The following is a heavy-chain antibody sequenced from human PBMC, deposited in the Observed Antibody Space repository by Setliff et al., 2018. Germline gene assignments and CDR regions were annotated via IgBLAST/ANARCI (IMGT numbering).Heavy chain of an antibody. V-gene: IGHV4-39*07. J-gene: IGHJ4*02. D-gene: IGHD2-15*01. Sequence: SETLSLTCTVSGGSIRSSSYYWGWIRQPPEPPGKGLEWIGSIYYSGSTFYNPSLKSRVTISVGTSKNQFSLKLTSVTAADTAVYYCARSLGWQLHPSDYWGQGTLVTVSS. CDR2: IYYSGST. CDR1: GGSIRSSSYY. CDR3: ARSLGWQLHPSDY.